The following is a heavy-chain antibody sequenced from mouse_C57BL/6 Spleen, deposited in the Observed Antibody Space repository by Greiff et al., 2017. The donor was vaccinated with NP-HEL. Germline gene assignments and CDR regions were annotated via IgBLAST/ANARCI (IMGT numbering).Heavy chain of an antibody. CDR1: GYSITSGYY. Sequence: DVQLQESGPGLVKPSQSLSLTCSVTGYSITSGYYWNWIRQFPGNKLEWMGYISYDGSNNYNPSLKNRISITRDTSKNQFFLKLNSVTTEDTATYYCARKRVTTVVASEDYFDYWGQGTTLTVSS. CDR3: ARKRVTTVVASEDYFDY. D-gene: IGHD1-1*01. V-gene: IGHV3-6*01. J-gene: IGHJ2*01. CDR2: ISYDGSN.